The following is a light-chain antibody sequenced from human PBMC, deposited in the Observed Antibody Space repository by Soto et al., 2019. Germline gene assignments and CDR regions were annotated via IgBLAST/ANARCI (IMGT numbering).Light chain of an antibody. J-gene: IGKJ1*01. Sequence: DIQLTQSPSFLSASVGARVPITCRASQGISSYLAWYQQKPGKAPKLLIYAASTLQSGVPSRFSGSGSGTEFTLTISSLQPEDFATYYCQQLNSYPSITFGQGTKVDIK. CDR2: AAS. CDR1: QGISSY. V-gene: IGKV1-9*01. CDR3: QQLNSYPSIT.